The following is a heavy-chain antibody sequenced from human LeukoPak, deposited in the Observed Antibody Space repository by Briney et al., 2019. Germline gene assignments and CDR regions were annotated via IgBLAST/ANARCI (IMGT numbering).Heavy chain of an antibody. CDR2: IYPADSDT. CDR3: ARDIDSRFDS. D-gene: IGHD3-22*01. Sequence: GESLKISCKGSGYSFTRYWIAWVRQMPGKGLEWMGIIYPADSDTRYSPSFQGQVTISADTSISTAYLQWSSLKASDTAMYYCARDIDSRFDSWGQGTLVTVSS. V-gene: IGHV5-51*01. CDR1: GYSFTRYW. J-gene: IGHJ4*02.